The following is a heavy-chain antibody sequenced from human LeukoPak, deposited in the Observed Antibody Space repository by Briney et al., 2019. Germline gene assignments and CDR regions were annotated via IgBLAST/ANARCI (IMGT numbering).Heavy chain of an antibody. Sequence: GALVKVSCKASGYTFTSYAMHWVRQAPGQRLEWMGWINAGNGNTKYSQKFQGRVTITRDTSASTAYMELSSLRSEDTAVYYCARGQRYCSGGSCYHSTFDYWGQGTLVTVSS. D-gene: IGHD2-15*01. V-gene: IGHV1-3*01. CDR3: ARGQRYCSGGSCYHSTFDY. CDR2: INAGNGNT. J-gene: IGHJ4*02. CDR1: GYTFTSYA.